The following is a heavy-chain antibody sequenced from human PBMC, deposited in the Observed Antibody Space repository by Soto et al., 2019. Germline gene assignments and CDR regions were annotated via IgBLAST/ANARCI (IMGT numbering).Heavy chain of an antibody. V-gene: IGHV3-23*01. D-gene: IGHD3-22*01. CDR1: GFTFSSYA. Sequence: PGGSLRLSCAASGFTFSSYAMSWVRQAPGKGLEWVSAISGSGGSTYYADSEKGRFTISRDNSKNTLYLQMNSLRAEDTAVYYCASQRRITMIVVALDDWGQGTLVTVSS. CDR2: ISGSGGST. CDR3: ASQRRITMIVVALDD. J-gene: IGHJ4*02.